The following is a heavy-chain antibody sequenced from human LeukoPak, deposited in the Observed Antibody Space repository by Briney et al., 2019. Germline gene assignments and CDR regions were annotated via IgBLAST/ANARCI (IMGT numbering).Heavy chain of an antibody. CDR2: IIPIFGTA. CDR1: GGTFSSYA. Sequence: ASVKVSCKASGGTFSSYAISWVRQAPGQGLEWMGGIIPIFGTANYAQKFQGRVTITTDESTSTAYMELSSLRSEDTAVYYCASSIGLHGGFGELLTEYFQHWGQGTLVTVSS. D-gene: IGHD3-10*01. J-gene: IGHJ1*01. V-gene: IGHV1-69*05. CDR3: ASSIGLHGGFGELLTEYFQH.